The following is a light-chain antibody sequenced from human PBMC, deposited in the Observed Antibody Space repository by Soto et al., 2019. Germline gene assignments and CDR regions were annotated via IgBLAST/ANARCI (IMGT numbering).Light chain of an antibody. CDR1: ESISNY. CDR3: QQYNSYWS. Sequence: DIQMTQSPSTLSASVGDRVTITCRATESISNYLAWYQQKPGKAPKLLIYKASGLESGGPSRFSGSGSGTEFTLTISSLQPDDFATYYCQQYNSYWSFGQGTTVEVK. V-gene: IGKV1-5*03. J-gene: IGKJ1*01. CDR2: KAS.